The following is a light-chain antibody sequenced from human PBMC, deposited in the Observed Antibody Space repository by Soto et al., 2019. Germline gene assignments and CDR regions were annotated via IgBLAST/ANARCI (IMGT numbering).Light chain of an antibody. CDR3: QHSYSTPIT. CDR1: QSISSY. V-gene: IGKV1-39*01. CDR2: AAS. Sequence: DIQMTQSPSSLSASVGDRVTITCRASQSISSYLNWYQQKPGKAPKLLIYAASSLQSGVPSRFSGSGSVTDFTLTISSLQPEDFATYYCQHSYSTPITFGQGTRLEIK. J-gene: IGKJ5*01.